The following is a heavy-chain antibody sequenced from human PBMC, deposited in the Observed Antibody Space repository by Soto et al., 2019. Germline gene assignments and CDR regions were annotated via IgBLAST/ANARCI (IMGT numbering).Heavy chain of an antibody. D-gene: IGHD3-10*01. V-gene: IGHV4-59*01. Sequence: PSETLSLTCTVSGGSISSNYWSWIRQPPGKGLEWIGYIYYSGSTNYNPPLKSRVTISVDTSKNQFSLKLSSVTAADTAVYYCARVDYGSGISWFDPWGQGTLVTVSS. J-gene: IGHJ5*02. CDR1: GGSISSNY. CDR2: IYYSGST. CDR3: ARVDYGSGISWFDP.